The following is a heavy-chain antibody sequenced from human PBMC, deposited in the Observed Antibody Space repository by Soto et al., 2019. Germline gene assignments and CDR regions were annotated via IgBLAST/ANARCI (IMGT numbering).Heavy chain of an antibody. CDR2: INPNSGGT. J-gene: IGHJ4*02. CDR3: AGSPHYDFWSGLRPQFDY. D-gene: IGHD3-3*01. V-gene: IGHV1-2*02. Sequence: ASVKVSGKASGYTFTGYYMHGVRQAPGQGLEWMGWINPNSGGTNYAQKFQGRVTLTRDTSISTAYMELSRLSSDDTAVYYCAGSPHYDFWSGLRPQFDYWGQGPLVTVSS. CDR1: GYTFTGYY.